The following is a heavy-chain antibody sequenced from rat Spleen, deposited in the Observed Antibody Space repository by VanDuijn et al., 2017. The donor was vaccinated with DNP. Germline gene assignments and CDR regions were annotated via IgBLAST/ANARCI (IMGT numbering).Heavy chain of an antibody. CDR3: ATYSRYIGWFDY. V-gene: IGHV5S10*01. Sequence: EVQLVESGGGLVQPGRSLKLSCAASGFTFSDYNMAWVRQAPKKGLEWVATISYDGSNTYYRDSVKGRFTISRDNAKSTLYLQMDSLRSEDTATYYGATYSRYIGWFDYWGQGVMVTVSS. D-gene: IGHD1-2*01. CDR1: GFTFSDYN. CDR2: ISYDGSNT. J-gene: IGHJ2*01.